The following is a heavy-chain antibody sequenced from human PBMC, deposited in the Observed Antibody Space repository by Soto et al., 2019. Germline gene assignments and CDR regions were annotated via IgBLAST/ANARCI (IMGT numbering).Heavy chain of an antibody. CDR2: ISGRGFKK. J-gene: IGHJ5*02. Sequence: PGGSLRLSCAASGFIFENFGMSWVRQAPGKGLEWISSISGRGFKKYYADSEKGRFTISRDNSKSTVYLELNNLSDEDTAVYHCAKNQGVELVPLATVDWFDPWGQGSVVTVSS. CDR1: GFIFENFG. V-gene: IGHV3-23*01. CDR3: AKNQGVELVPLATVDWFDP. D-gene: IGHD1-26*01.